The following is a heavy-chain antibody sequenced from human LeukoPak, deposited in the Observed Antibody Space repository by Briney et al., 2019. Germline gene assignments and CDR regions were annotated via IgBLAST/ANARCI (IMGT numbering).Heavy chain of an antibody. J-gene: IGHJ3*02. V-gene: IGHV3-49*03. CDR3: TRVAVNDILTGYYPDAFDI. CDR1: GFTFGDYA. Sequence: GGSLRLSCTASGFTFGDYAMSWFRQAPGKGLEWVGFIRSKAYGGTTEYAASVKGRFTISRDDSKSIAYLQMNSLKTEDTAVYYCTRVAVNDILTGYYPDAFDIWGQGTMVTVSS. CDR2: IRSKAYGGTT. D-gene: IGHD3-9*01.